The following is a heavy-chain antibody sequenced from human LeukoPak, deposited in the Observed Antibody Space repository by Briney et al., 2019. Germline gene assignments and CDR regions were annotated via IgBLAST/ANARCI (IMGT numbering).Heavy chain of an antibody. CDR2: IYHSGST. CDR1: GGSISSGGYS. Sequence: SETLSLTCAVSGGSISSGGYSWSWIRQPPGKGLEWIGYIYHSGSTYYNPSLKSRVTISVDTPKNQFSLKLSSVTATDTAVYYCARLVEMATIPPYVDYWGQGTLVTVSS. V-gene: IGHV4-30-2*01. D-gene: IGHD5-24*01. J-gene: IGHJ4*02. CDR3: ARLVEMATIPPYVDY.